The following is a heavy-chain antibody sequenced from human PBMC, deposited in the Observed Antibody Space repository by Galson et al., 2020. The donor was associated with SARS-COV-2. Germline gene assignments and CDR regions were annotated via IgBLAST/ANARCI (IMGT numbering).Heavy chain of an antibody. CDR2: ISSSGSTI. CDR3: ARGVSYYYMDV. V-gene: IGHV3-11*04. Sequence: GESLKISCAASGFTFSDYSMSWIRQAPGKGLEWVSYISSSGSTIYYADSVKGRFTISRDNAKNSLYLQMNSLRAEDTAVYYCARGVSYYYMDVWGKGTTVTISS. J-gene: IGHJ6*03. CDR1: GFTFSDYS.